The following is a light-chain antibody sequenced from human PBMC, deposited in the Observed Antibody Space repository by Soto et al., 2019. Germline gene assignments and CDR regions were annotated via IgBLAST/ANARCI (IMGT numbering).Light chain of an antibody. Sequence: EIILTQSPDTLSLSQGERATLSCRASQTVSSNYLAWCQQRPGQAPRLIIYGASTRAAGIPDRFSGSGSGTDFTLTITRLEPEDSAVYFCQQYTGPPTTFGGGTKVDIK. J-gene: IGKJ4*01. CDR1: QTVSSNY. V-gene: IGKV3-20*01. CDR2: GAS. CDR3: QQYTGPPTT.